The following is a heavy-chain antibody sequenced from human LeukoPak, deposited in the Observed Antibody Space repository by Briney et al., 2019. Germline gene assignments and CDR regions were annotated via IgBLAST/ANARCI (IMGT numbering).Heavy chain of an antibody. CDR3: SRRYYGDHVLDF. Sequence: GGSLKLSCAAPGFIFRDSAFHWVRQASGKGLEWVGRIRGKPYGYATAYAASVEGRFTVSRDDSQNTAYLQRDSLRTEDTAVYYCSRRYYGDHVLDFWGQGVLVTVSS. V-gene: IGHV3-73*01. J-gene: IGHJ4*02. CDR1: GFIFRDSA. D-gene: IGHD4-17*01. CDR2: IRGKPYGYAT.